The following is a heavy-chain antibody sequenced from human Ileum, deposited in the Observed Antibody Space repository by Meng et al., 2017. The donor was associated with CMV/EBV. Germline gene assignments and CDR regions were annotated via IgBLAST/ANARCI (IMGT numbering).Heavy chain of an antibody. Sequence: GESLKISCAASGFTFSSYSMNWVRQAPGKGLEWVSSISSSSYIYYADSVKGRFTISRDNAKNSLYLQMNSLRAEDTAVYYCARDLYSSSWDPNYYYYGMDVWGQGTTVTVSS. J-gene: IGHJ6*02. CDR2: ISSSSYI. CDR3: ARDLYSSSWDPNYYYYGMDV. CDR1: GFTFSSYS. D-gene: IGHD6-13*01. V-gene: IGHV3-21*01.